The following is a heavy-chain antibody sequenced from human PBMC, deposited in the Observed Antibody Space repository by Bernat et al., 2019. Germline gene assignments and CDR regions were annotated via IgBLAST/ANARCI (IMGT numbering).Heavy chain of an antibody. CDR3: AKCSIDFGGGFDS. CDR1: GFTFSSYG. J-gene: IGHJ4*02. CDR2: ISGSGDTR. D-gene: IGHD3-16*01. V-gene: IGHV3-23*01. Sequence: EVQLLESGGGLVQPGGSLRLSCTASGFTFSSYGMNWVRQTPGKGLEWVSVISGSGDTRNYADSVKGRFTISRDNSKNTLYLETKSLRADDTAMYFCAKCSIDFGGGFDSWGQGTLVTVSS.